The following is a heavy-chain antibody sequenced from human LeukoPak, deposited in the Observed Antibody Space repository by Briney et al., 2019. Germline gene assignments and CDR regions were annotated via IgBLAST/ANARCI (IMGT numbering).Heavy chain of an antibody. D-gene: IGHD3-9*01. CDR1: GFPFSSYV. V-gene: IGHV3-23*01. CDR2: IDSNGVTT. J-gene: IGHJ4*02. CDR3: AKGDDFLADYRYRFDY. Sequence: GGSLRLSCEVSGFPFSSYVMSWVRQAPGNGLEWVSAIDSNGVTTNYADSVKGRFTISRDNSKNTLYLQLSSLRVEDTAVYYCAKGDDFLADYRYRFDYWGQGTLVTVSS.